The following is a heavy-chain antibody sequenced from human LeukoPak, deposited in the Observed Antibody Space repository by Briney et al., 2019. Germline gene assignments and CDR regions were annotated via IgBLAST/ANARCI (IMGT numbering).Heavy chain of an antibody. D-gene: IGHD1-26*01. Sequence: SESLSLTCTVSGGSISSGSYYWSWIRQPAGKGLEWIGRIYTSGSTNYNPSLKSRVTISVDTSKNQFSLKLSSVTAADTAVYYCARDEGVGAWAFDYWGQGTLVTVSS. CDR3: ARDEGVGAWAFDY. CDR1: GGSISSGSYY. CDR2: IYTSGST. J-gene: IGHJ4*02. V-gene: IGHV4-61*02.